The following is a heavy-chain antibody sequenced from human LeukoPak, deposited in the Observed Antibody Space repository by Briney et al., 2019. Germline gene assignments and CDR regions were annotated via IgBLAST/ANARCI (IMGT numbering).Heavy chain of an antibody. CDR3: AREAGSGWLRAEYFQH. V-gene: IGHV3-30*03. D-gene: IGHD6-19*01. CDR2: ISYDGSNK. Sequence: GRSLRLSCAASGFTFSSYGMHWVRQAPGKGLEWVAVISYDGSNKYYADSVKGRFTISRDNSKNTLYLQMNSLRAEDTAVYYCAREAGSGWLRAEYFQHWGQGTLVTVSS. CDR1: GFTFSSYG. J-gene: IGHJ1*01.